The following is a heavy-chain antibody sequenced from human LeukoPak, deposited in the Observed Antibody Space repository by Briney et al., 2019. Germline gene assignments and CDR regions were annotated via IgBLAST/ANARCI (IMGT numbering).Heavy chain of an antibody. J-gene: IGHJ4*02. CDR1: GFTFDDYD. D-gene: IGHD6-13*01. V-gene: IGHV3-9*03. CDR2: ISWNSGSI. Sequence: GRSLRLSCAASGFTFDDYDMHWVRQAPGKGLEWVSGISWNSGSIGYADSVKGRFTISRDNAKNSLYLQMNSLRAEDMALYYCAKDSSSSFQNFDYWGQGTLVTVSS. CDR3: AKDSSSSFQNFDY.